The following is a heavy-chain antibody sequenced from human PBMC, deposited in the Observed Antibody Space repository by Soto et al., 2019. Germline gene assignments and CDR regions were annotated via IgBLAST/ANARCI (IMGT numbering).Heavy chain of an antibody. D-gene: IGHD5-18*01. CDR2: IDPSDSYT. CDR1: GYSFASFW. V-gene: IGHV5-10-1*01. CDR3: ARKQQGYYGMDV. J-gene: IGHJ6*02. Sequence: PGESLKISCKGSGYSFASFWISWVRQMPGKGLEWMGRIDPSDSYTNYSPSFQGHVSISADKSSSTAFLQWSSLKASDTAMYYCARKQQGYYGMDVWGQGTPVTVSS.